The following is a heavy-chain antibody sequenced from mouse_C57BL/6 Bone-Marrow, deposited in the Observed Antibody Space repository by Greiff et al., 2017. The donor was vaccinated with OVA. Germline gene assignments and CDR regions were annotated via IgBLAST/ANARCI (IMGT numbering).Heavy chain of an antibody. CDR1: GFNIKDYY. J-gene: IGHJ3*01. D-gene: IGHD2-3*01. Sequence: VQLQQSGAELVRPGASVKLSCTASGFNIKDYYMHWVKQRPEQGLEWIGRSDPEDGDTEYAPKFQGKATMTADTSSNTAYLQLSSLTSEDTAVYYCTTVDGYYWFAYWGQGTLVTVSA. CDR3: TTVDGYYWFAY. V-gene: IGHV14-1*01. CDR2: SDPEDGDT.